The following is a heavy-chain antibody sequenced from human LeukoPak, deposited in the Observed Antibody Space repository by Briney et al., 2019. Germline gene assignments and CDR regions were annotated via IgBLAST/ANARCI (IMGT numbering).Heavy chain of an antibody. CDR3: ARGIKVGATPEAYFDY. CDR2: IYSGGST. D-gene: IGHD1-26*01. CDR1: GFTVSSNY. Sequence: QAGGSLRLSCAASGFTVSSNYMSWVRQAPGKGLEWVSVIYSGGSTYYADSVKGRFTISRDNSENTLYLQMNSLRAEDTAVYYCARGIKVGATPEAYFDYWGQGTLVTVSS. V-gene: IGHV3-53*01. J-gene: IGHJ4*02.